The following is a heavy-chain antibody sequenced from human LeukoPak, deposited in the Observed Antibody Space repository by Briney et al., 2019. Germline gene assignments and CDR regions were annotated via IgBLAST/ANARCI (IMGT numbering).Heavy chain of an antibody. D-gene: IGHD2-2*01. CDR2: IYYSGST. CDR3: ARDSGYCSSTSCYHGDNWFDP. Sequence: SETLSLTCTVSGGSISSYYWSWIRQPPGKGLEWIGYIYYSGSTNYNPSLKSRVTISADTSKNQFSLKLSSVTAADTAVYYCARDSGYCSSTSCYHGDNWFDPWGQGTLVTVSS. CDR1: GGSISSYY. J-gene: IGHJ5*02. V-gene: IGHV4-59*12.